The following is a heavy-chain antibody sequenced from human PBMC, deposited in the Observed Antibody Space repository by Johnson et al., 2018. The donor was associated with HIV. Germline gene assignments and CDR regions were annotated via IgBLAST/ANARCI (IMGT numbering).Heavy chain of an antibody. J-gene: IGHJ3*02. Sequence: QVQLVESGGGVVQPGRSLRLSCAASGFTFSSYGMHWVRQAPGKGLEWVSAISGSGGSTYYADSVKGRFTISRDNSKNTLYLQMNSLKAEDTALYYCAKAYHSVNDAFDIWGQGTMVTVSS. CDR3: AKAYHSVNDAFDI. CDR1: GFTFSSYG. V-gene: IGHV3-NL1*01. CDR2: ISGSGGST.